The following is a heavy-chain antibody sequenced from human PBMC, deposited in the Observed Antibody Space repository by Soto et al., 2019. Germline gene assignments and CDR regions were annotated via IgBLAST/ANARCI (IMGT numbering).Heavy chain of an antibody. CDR1: GGTFSSYA. J-gene: IGHJ1*01. CDR2: IIPIFGTA. V-gene: IGHV1-69*06. D-gene: IGHD3-10*01. CDR3: ASPGPRGFGELFAAEYFQH. Sequence: QVQLVQSGAEVKKPGSSVKVSCKASGGTFSSYAISWVRQAPGQGLEWMGGIIPIFGTANYAQKFQGRVTITADKSTSTAYMELSSLRSEDTAVYYCASPGPRGFGELFAAEYFQHWGQGTLVTVSS.